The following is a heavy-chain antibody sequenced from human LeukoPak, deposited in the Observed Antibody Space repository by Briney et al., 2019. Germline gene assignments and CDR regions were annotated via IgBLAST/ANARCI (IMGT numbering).Heavy chain of an antibody. V-gene: IGHV4-34*01. J-gene: IGHJ6*02. CDR1: GGSLSGYY. CDR3: ARGGMGYSGPKIAAGSLRRMDV. D-gene: IGHD1-26*01. CDR2: INHSGST. Sequence: SETLSLTCVVYGGSLSGYYSWIRQPPGKGLEWIGEINHSGSTNYNPSLKSRVTISVDTSKNQFSLKLSSVTAADTAVYYCARGGMGYSGPKIAAGSLRRMDVWGQGTTVTVSS.